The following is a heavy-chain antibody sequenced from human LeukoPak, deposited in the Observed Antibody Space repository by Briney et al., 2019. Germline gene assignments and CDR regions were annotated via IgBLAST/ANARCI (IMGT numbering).Heavy chain of an antibody. V-gene: IGHV3-64*01. Sequence: GGSLRLSCGASGFTFSSYAMHWVPHAPGKGLEYVSAISSNGGSTYYANSVKGRFTISRDNSKNTLYLQMGSLRAEDMAVYYCARDQVGLAVAGTGFDYWGQGTLVTVSS. D-gene: IGHD6-19*01. J-gene: IGHJ4*02. CDR1: GFTFSSYA. CDR2: ISSNGGST. CDR3: ARDQVGLAVAGTGFDY.